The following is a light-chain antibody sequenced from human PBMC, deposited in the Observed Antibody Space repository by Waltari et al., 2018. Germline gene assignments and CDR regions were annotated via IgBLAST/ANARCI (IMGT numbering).Light chain of an antibody. Sequence: DIVMTQSPDSLAVSLGERATINCKSSQSVLYSSNNKNYLAWYQQKPGQPPKLLIYRASTRESGVPDRFSGSGSGTDFTLTISGLQAEDVAVYYCQQYYSPPLTFGGGTKVEIK. CDR2: RAS. CDR3: QQYYSPPLT. J-gene: IGKJ4*01. CDR1: QSVLYSSNNKNY. V-gene: IGKV4-1*01.